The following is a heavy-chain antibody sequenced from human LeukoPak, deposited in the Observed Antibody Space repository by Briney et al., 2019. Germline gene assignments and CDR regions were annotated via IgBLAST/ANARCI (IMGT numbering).Heavy chain of an antibody. V-gene: IGHV3-30*03. CDR1: GFIFSSYG. Sequence: GRSLRLSCAASGFIFSSYGMDWVRQAPGKGLEWVAVISNDGSNKYYADSVKGRFTISRDNSKNTLDLQMDSLRAEDTAVYYCARMGFCSSIGCYNHYWGPGTLITVSS. CDR3: ARMGFCSSIGCYNHY. J-gene: IGHJ4*02. D-gene: IGHD2-2*02. CDR2: ISNDGSNK.